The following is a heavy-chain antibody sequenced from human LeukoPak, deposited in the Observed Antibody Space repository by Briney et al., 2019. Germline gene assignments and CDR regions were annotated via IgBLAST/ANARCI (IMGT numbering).Heavy chain of an antibody. CDR3: AKVSDYCDYGNFDY. CDR1: GFTFTSYA. Sequence: GGSLRPSAAPSGFTFTSYAMSWVAKAPGKGLKWVSAISGSCGSTYYADSVKGRFTISRDNSKNKLYLQRNSLRAEDTVVYYCAKVSDYCDYGNFDYWGQGTLVTVSS. J-gene: IGHJ4*02. CDR2: ISGSCGST. V-gene: IGHV3-23*01. D-gene: IGHD4-17*01.